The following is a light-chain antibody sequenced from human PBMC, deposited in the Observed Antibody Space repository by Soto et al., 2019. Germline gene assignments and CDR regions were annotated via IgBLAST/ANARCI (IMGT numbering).Light chain of an antibody. J-gene: IGKJ3*01. CDR2: PAS. Sequence: EIVMTQSPATLSMSPGGRATLSCRASPSVNSNSAWFQQKPGQAPRHLIYPASARAIDIPARYSGRGSGTEFTLTIRSLQSEGFAVYDCQQYSNQPFTSGPRTKVRIK. CDR1: PSVNSN. CDR3: QQYSNQPFT. V-gene: IGKV3-15*01.